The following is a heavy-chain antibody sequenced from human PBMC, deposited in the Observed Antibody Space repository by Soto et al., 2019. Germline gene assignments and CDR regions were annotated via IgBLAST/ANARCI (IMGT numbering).Heavy chain of an antibody. V-gene: IGHV3-49*04. J-gene: IGHJ4*02. CDR1: GFTFGDYA. CDR3: TRASSLDFDF. CDR2: IRRNAYGGTT. D-gene: IGHD3-16*01. Sequence: GGSLRLSCTTSGFTFGDYALSWVRQAPGKGLEWVGFIRRNAYGGTTDYAASVKGRFTISGDDSKSIAYLQMNSLRTEDTALYYCTRASSLDFDFWCQGTLVTVSS.